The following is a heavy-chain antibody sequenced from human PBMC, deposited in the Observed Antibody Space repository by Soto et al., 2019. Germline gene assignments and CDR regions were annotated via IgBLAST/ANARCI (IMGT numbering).Heavy chain of an antibody. Sequence: PSQTLSLTCAISGDSVSSNTATWNWIRQSPSRGLEWLGRTYYRSKWYNDYAVSVKSRMTINSDTSKNQFSLQLNSVTPEDTAVYHCARSMGDLPYYFDYWGQGTLVTVSS. D-gene: IGHD3-16*01. V-gene: IGHV6-1*01. J-gene: IGHJ4*02. CDR3: ARSMGDLPYYFDY. CDR2: TYYRSKWYN. CDR1: GDSVSSNTAT.